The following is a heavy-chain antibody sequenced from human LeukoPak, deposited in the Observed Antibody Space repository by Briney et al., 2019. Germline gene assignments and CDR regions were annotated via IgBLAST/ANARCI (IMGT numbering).Heavy chain of an antibody. J-gene: IGHJ4*02. V-gene: IGHV4-30-2*01. Sequence: SQTLSLTCTVSGGSISSGGYSWSWIRQPPGKGLEWIGYIYHSGSTYYNPSLKSRVTISVDRSKNQFSLKLSSVTAADTAVYYCARGLFLRVAAIGYWGQGTLVTVSS. CDR1: GGSISSGGYS. CDR2: IYHSGST. D-gene: IGHD2-15*01. CDR3: ARGLFLRVAAIGY.